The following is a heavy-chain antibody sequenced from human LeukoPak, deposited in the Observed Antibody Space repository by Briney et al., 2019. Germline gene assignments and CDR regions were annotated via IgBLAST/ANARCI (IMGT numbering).Heavy chain of an antibody. CDR3: ARSPQFQTPVFDY. CDR2: IAYDGNNK. Sequence: PGGSLRLSCAASGFTFSSYAMHRVRQAPGKGLEWVAVIAYDGNNKYYADSVKGRFTISRDNSKNTLYLQMNSLRAEDTAVYYCARSPQFQTPVFDYWGQGTLVTVSS. J-gene: IGHJ4*02. CDR1: GFTFSSYA. V-gene: IGHV3-30-3*01.